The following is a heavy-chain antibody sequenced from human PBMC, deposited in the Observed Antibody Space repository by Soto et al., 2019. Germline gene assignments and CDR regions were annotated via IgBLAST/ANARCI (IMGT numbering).Heavy chain of an antibody. J-gene: IGHJ4*02. CDR3: ARDRRGWMGDVGASLTH. D-gene: IGHD1-26*01. CDR1: GFPFSSYV. CDR2: ISASGATP. Sequence: EVQLLESGGGLVQRGGSLRLSCAASGFPFSSYVMSWVHQAPGKGLEWVSGISASGATPYYVDSVKGRFTISRDNSKNTLYLQMNSLRAEDTAVYYCARDRRGWMGDVGASLTHWGQGTLVTVSS. V-gene: IGHV3-23*01.